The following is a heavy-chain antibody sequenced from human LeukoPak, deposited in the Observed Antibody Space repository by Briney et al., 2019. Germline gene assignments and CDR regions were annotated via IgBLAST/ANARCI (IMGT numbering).Heavy chain of an antibody. CDR3: AFIRSGYYYEGAFDI. J-gene: IGHJ3*02. CDR2: IYYSGST. CDR1: GGSISSSRYY. D-gene: IGHD3-22*01. Sequence: PSETLSLTCTVSGGSISSSRYYWGWIRQPPGKGLEWIGSIYYSGSTYYNPSLKSRVTISVDKSKNQFSLKLSSVTAADTAVYYCAFIRSGYYYEGAFDIWGQGTMVTVSS. V-gene: IGHV4-39*07.